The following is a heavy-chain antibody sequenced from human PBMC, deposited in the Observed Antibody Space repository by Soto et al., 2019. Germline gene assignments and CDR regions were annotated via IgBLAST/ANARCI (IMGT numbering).Heavy chain of an antibody. CDR3: ARSPGRIGSGSPWAY. Sequence: ASETLSLTCTVSGGSISSYYWSWIRQPPGKGLEWIGYIYYSGSTNYNPSLKSRVTISVDTSKNQFSLKLSSVTAADTAVYYCARSPGRIGSGSPWAYWGQGTLVTVSS. CDR1: GGSISSYY. D-gene: IGHD3-10*01. V-gene: IGHV4-59*01. CDR2: IYYSGST. J-gene: IGHJ4*02.